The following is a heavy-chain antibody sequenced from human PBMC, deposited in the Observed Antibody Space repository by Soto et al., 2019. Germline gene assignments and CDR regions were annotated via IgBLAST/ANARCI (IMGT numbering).Heavy chain of an antibody. V-gene: IGHV4-34*01. CDR3: ARGLRIQLWLPYYYYGMDV. J-gene: IGHJ6*02. Sequence: SETLSLTCAVYGGSFSGYYWSWIRQPPGKGLEWIGEINHSGGTNYNPSLKSRVTISVDTSKNQFSLKLSSVTAADTAVYYCARGLRIQLWLPYYYYGMDVWGQGTTVTVSS. D-gene: IGHD5-18*01. CDR1: GGSFSGYY. CDR2: INHSGGT.